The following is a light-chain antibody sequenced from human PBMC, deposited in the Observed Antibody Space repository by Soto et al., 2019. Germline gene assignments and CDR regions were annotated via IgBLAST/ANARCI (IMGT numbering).Light chain of an antibody. J-gene: IGKJ5*01. CDR2: GAS. CDR3: QHYGSSPLVT. V-gene: IGKV3-20*01. CDR1: QSVSSSY. Sequence: EIVLTQSPGTLSLSPGERATLSCRASQSVSSSYLAWYQQKPGQAPRLLIYGASSRATGIPHRFSGSGSGTDFTLTISRLEPEDFAVYSCQHYGSSPLVTFGHGTRLEIK.